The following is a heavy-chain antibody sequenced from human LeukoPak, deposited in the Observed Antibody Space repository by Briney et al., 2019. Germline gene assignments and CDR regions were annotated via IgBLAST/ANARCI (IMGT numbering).Heavy chain of an antibody. V-gene: IGHV3-74*01. CDR1: GFTFSSYW. CDR2: INSDGSST. Sequence: PGGSLRLSCAAPGFTFSSYWMHWVRQAPGKGLVWVSRINSDGSSTSYADSVKGRFTISRDNAKNTLYLQMNSLRAEDTAVYYCARVRRDYGGNNYDYWGQGTLVTVSS. J-gene: IGHJ4*02. D-gene: IGHD4-23*01. CDR3: ARVRRDYGGNNYDY.